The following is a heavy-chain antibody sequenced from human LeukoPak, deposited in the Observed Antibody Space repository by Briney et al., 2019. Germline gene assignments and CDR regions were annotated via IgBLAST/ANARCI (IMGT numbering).Heavy chain of an antibody. J-gene: IGHJ4*02. Sequence: GGSLRPSCAASGFTFSSYEMNWVRQAPAKGLEWVSYISSTGNTIYYADSVKGRFTISRDDATNSVSLQMNSLRADDTAVYYCARRGSSSRYYFDYWGQGTPVTVSS. D-gene: IGHD6-13*01. V-gene: IGHV3-48*03. CDR3: ARRGSSSRYYFDY. CDR2: ISSTGNTI. CDR1: GFTFSSYE.